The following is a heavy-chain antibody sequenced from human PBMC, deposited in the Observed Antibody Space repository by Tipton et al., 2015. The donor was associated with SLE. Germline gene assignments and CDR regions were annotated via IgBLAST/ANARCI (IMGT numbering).Heavy chain of an antibody. V-gene: IGHV5-51*03. D-gene: IGHD2-21*01. CDR3: ARQAVIAGIFDY. CDR1: GYNFKRYW. J-gene: IGHJ4*02. CDR2: IFPDDSDT. Sequence: QLVQSGAEVKKPGESLKISCQASGYNFKRYWIGWVRQMPGEGLEWMGIIFPDDSDTRYSPSFEGQVTISADTSITTAYLQWSSLKATDTAIYYCARQAVIAGIFDYWGQGTLVTVSS.